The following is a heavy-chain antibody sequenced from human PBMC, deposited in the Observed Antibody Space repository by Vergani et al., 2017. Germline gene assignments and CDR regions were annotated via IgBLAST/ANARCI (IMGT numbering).Heavy chain of an antibody. J-gene: IGHJ6*03. CDR1: GFTFSSYA. CDR3: AKDQLGGYCSGGSCYDYYYMDV. V-gene: IGHV3-23*01. D-gene: IGHD2-15*01. CDR2: IRGSGGST. Sequence: EVQLLESGGGLVQPGGSLRLSCAASGFTFSSYAMSWVRQAPGKGLEWVSAIRGSGGSTYYADSVKGRFTISRDHSKNTLYLQMDSLRAEDTAVYYCAKDQLGGYCSGGSCYDYYYMDVWGKGTTVTVSS.